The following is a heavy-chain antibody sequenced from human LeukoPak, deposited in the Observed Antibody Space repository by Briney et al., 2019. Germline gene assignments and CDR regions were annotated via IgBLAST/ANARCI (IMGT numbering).Heavy chain of an antibody. Sequence: PSETLSLTCTVSGGSINSYYWSWIRQPPGKGLECIGYSHYTGSTNYNPALKSRVTISVDTSTNQFSLKLSSVTAADTAIYYCARGGYYGSGNDFRFDPWGQGTLVTVSS. D-gene: IGHD3-10*01. CDR2: SHYTGST. J-gene: IGHJ5*02. CDR1: GGSINSYY. V-gene: IGHV4-59*01. CDR3: ARGGYYGSGNDFRFDP.